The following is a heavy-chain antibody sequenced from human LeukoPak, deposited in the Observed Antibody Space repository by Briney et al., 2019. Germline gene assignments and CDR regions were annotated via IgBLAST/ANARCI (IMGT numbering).Heavy chain of an antibody. CDR2: IHHSGST. CDR3: ARDRWFDP. Sequence: SETLSLTCSVSGDSINSYHWSWIRQPPGKGLEWIGYIHHSGSTNYNPSLKSRVTISLDTSKNQFSLKLTSVTAADTAVYYCARDRWFDPWGQGTLVTVSS. V-gene: IGHV4-59*01. J-gene: IGHJ5*02. CDR1: GDSINSYH.